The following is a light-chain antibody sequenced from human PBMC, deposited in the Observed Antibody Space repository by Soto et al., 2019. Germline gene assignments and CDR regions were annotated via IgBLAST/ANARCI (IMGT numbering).Light chain of an antibody. CDR1: QGISNY. CDR3: QKYNSASIT. J-gene: IGKJ3*01. CDR2: ASS. Sequence: DIQMTQSPSSLSASVGDRVTITCRASQGISNYLAWYQQKPGKVPKLLIYASSTLQSVVPSRFSGSGSGTDFTLTISSLQPEDVATYYCQKYNSASITFGPGTKVDIK. V-gene: IGKV1-27*01.